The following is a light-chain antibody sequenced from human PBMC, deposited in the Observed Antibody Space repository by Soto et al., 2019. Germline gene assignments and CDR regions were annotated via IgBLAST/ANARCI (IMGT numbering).Light chain of an antibody. J-gene: IGLJ2*01. CDR2: DVT. CDR1: ISDVAGYNY. Sequence: QSALTQPRSVSGSPGQSVTISCTGTISDVAGYNYVSWYQHHPGNAPKLLISDVTKRPSWVPDRFSGSKSGSTASLTISELQAEDEAADYCSSYAGSNYLVFGGGTKLTVL. CDR3: SSYAGSNYLV. V-gene: IGLV2-11*01.